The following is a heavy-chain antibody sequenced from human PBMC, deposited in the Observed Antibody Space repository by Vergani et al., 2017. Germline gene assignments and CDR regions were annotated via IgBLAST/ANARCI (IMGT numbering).Heavy chain of an antibody. V-gene: IGHV3-23*01. D-gene: IGHD3-10*01. CDR1: GFTFDTYT. CDR2: NNSVGEDI. CDR3: TTAWGLYYLHGEYFQY. J-gene: IGHJ1*01. Sequence: EVQLLESGGGLVQPGGSRRLSCAGAGFTFDTYTMAYVRQAPGKGLEWVATNNSVGEDIFYADSVKGRFTISRHNSKNTLFLQMNSLKDEDTAVYYCTTAWGLYYLHGEYFQYWGRGTLVSVSS.